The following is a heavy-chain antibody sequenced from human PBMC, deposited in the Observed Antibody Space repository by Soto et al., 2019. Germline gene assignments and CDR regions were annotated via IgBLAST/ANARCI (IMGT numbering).Heavy chain of an antibody. Sequence: EVQLVESGGGLVQPGGSLRLSCADSGFSCSSYWMHRVRQGPGKGLVWVARINTDGSSTNYADSVKGRFTISRDNAKNTLYLQMNSLRAEDTAVYYCARSPGGYYIDWGQGTMVTVSS. D-gene: IGHD3-9*01. CDR3: ARSPGGYYID. CDR1: GFSCSSYW. V-gene: IGHV3-74*01. J-gene: IGHJ3*01. CDR2: INTDGSST.